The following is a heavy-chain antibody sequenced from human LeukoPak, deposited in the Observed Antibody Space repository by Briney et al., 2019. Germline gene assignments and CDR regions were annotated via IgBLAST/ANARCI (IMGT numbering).Heavy chain of an antibody. CDR1: EFTFSSYA. J-gene: IGHJ6*02. Sequence: GGSLRLSCAASEFTFSSYAMQWVRQAPGKGLEWVSGISASGGSTYYADSVKGRFTISRDNSKNTLYLQMNSLRAEDTAIYYCAKYVSAKGPPYGLDVWGQGTTVTASS. CDR2: ISASGGST. CDR3: AKYVSAKGPPYGLDV. D-gene: IGHD2/OR15-2a*01. V-gene: IGHV3-23*01.